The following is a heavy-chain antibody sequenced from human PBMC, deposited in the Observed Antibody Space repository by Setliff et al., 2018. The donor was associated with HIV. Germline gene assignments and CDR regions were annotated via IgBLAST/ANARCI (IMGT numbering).Heavy chain of an antibody. D-gene: IGHD5-12*01. CDR3: ARDSRWLQFPYFDS. Sequence: SETLSLTCAVYGGSFSGYYWSWIRQPAGKGLEWIGHMYTDGSTNYNPSFKSRVTISADTSKNQFSLKLSSVTAADTAVYYCARDSRWLQFPYFDSWGQGTPVTVSS. CDR2: MYTDGST. V-gene: IGHV4-4*07. J-gene: IGHJ4*01. CDR1: GGSFSGYY.